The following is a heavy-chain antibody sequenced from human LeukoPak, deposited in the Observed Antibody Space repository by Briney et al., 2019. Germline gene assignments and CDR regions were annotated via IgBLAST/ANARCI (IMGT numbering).Heavy chain of an antibody. D-gene: IGHD3-3*02. J-gene: IGHJ6*02. CDR2: ISYDGSNK. Sequence: PGGSLRLSCEASGFTFSNYAMYWVRQAPGKGLEWVAVISYDGSNKYYADSVKGRFTISRDNSKNTLYLQMNSLRAEDTAVYYCAKPIASKGVGYYYGMDVWGQGTTVTVSS. CDR1: GFTFSNYA. CDR3: AKPIASKGVGYYYGMDV. V-gene: IGHV3-30*18.